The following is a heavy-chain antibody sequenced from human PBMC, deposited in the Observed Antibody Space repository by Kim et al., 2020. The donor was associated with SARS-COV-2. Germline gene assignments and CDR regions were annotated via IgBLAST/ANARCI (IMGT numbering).Heavy chain of an antibody. CDR1: GGSFSGFS. CDR3: ARGRSAFFDSTTRLLRCYFDF. D-gene: IGHD1-1*01. J-gene: IGHJ4*02. V-gene: IGHV4-34*01. Sequence: SETLSLTCAVYGGSFSGFSWSWIRQSPGKGLEWVAEMNQGGGTIYSPSLKGRVIVSLDTSKNHFSLNLTSVTAADTALYYCARGRSAFFDSTTRLLRCYFDFWGQGTPVTVSS. CDR2: MNQGGGT.